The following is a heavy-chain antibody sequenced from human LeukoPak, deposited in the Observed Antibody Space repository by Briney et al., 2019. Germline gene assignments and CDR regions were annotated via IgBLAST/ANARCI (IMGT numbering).Heavy chain of an antibody. D-gene: IGHD5-12*01. CDR3: AKGPQLYSGYHPDS. J-gene: IGHJ4*02. Sequence: GSLGLLCSGSGFTLCSSAMNWVRQAPGVGVEVVSTITGSDDATYYSDSVKGRFTISRDFSRTTVHLQLNSLRAEDTAIYYCAKGPQLYSGYHPDSWGQGTLVTVSS. CDR1: GFTLCSSA. CDR2: ITGSDDAT. V-gene: IGHV3-23*01.